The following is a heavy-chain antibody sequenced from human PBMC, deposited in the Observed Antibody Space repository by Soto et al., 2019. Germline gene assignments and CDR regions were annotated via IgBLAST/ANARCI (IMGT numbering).Heavy chain of an antibody. Sequence: QVQLQQWGAGLLKPSETLYLTFVVSGGSFSGYYWNWIRQPPGKGLEWIGEINHSGSTNYNPSLKSRVTISVDTSKNQLSLRLSSVTAADTAMYYCAVRYCSRTSCSTLDSWGQGTLVTVSS. D-gene: IGHD2-2*01. CDR1: GGSFSGYY. CDR2: INHSGST. CDR3: AVRYCSRTSCSTLDS. V-gene: IGHV4-34*01. J-gene: IGHJ4*02.